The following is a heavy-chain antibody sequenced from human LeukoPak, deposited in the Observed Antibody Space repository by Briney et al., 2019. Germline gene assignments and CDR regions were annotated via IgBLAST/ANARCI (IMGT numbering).Heavy chain of an antibody. Sequence: GGSLRLSCAASGFTFSSYGMHWVRQAPGKGLEWVAVISYDGSKKHYADSVKGRFTISRDNSKNTLYLQMNSLRVEDTAVHYCAKGGLWFGNLLVPLWGQGTLVTVSS. J-gene: IGHJ4*02. CDR2: ISYDGSKK. CDR1: GFTFSSYG. V-gene: IGHV3-30*18. D-gene: IGHD3-10*01. CDR3: AKGGLWFGNLLVPL.